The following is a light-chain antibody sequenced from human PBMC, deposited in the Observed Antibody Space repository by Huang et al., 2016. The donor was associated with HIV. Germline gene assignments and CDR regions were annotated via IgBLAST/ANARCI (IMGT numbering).Light chain of an antibody. CDR3: QQYNNWPGT. CDR2: GAS. CDR1: QSVSSN. Sequence: EIVMTQSPATLSVSPGERATLSCRASQSVSSNLAWYQQKPGQAPRLLIYGASTRATGIPASFSGSGSGTEFTLTISSLQSEDVAIYYCQQYNNWPGTFGPGTKVDIK. V-gene: IGKV3-15*01. J-gene: IGKJ3*01.